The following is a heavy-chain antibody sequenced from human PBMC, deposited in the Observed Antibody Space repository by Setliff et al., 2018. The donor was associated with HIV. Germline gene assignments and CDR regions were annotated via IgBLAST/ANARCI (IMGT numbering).Heavy chain of an antibody. CDR1: GYTFTAYY. Sequence: GASVKVSCKASGYTFTAYYIHWVRQAPGQGLEWMGRVNPNGGETNSAQKFQGRVSMTRDTSINTSYMEMSGLRFDDTAVYYCARNQGDASGWYAGDYWGHGTLVTVSS. CDR2: VNPNGGET. J-gene: IGHJ4*01. D-gene: IGHD6-19*01. CDR3: ARNQGDASGWYAGDY. V-gene: IGHV1-2*06.